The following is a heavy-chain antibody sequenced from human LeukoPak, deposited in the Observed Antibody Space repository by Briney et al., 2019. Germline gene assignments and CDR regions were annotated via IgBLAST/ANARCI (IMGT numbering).Heavy chain of an antibody. V-gene: IGHV4-34*01. J-gene: IGHJ4*02. CDR2: INHSGST. CDR3: ARVGGTSFDY. Sequence: SETLSLTCAVYGGSFSGYYWSWIRQPPGKGLEWIGEINHSGSTNYNPSLKSRVTISVDTSKNQFSLKLSSVTAADTAVCYCARVGGTSFDYWGQGTLVTVSS. CDR1: GGSFSGYY. D-gene: IGHD1-26*01.